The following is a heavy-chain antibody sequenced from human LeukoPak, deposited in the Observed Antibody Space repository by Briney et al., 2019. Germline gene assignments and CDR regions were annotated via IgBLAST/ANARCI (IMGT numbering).Heavy chain of an antibody. D-gene: IGHD3-22*01. V-gene: IGHV3-74*01. Sequence: PGGSLRLSCAASGFTFSSYWMHWVRQAPGKGLVWVSRINSDGSSTSYADSVKGRFTISRDNAKNTLYPQMNSLRAEDTAVYYCAREYYYDSSGYYSASVPLKYWGQGTLVTVSS. J-gene: IGHJ4*02. CDR2: INSDGSST. CDR3: AREYYYDSSGYYSASVPLKY. CDR1: GFTFSSYW.